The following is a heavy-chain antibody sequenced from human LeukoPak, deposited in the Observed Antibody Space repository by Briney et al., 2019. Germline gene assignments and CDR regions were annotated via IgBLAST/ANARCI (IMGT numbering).Heavy chain of an antibody. CDR3: AKRAKVDI. V-gene: IGHV3-48*04. CDR1: GFTFNNNA. J-gene: IGHJ3*02. CDR2: ILSGGTNT. Sequence: PGGSLRLSCAVSGFTFNNNAMRWVGQAPGKGREGVTYILSGGTNTDYTGSVKGRFTISRDNAKISLYLQMNSLRAEDTAVYYCAKRAKVDIRGKGTMVTVCS.